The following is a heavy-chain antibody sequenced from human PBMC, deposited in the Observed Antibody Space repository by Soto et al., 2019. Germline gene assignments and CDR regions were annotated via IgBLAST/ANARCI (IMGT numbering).Heavy chain of an antibody. V-gene: IGHV1-18*01. Sequence: GASVKVSCKASGYTFTSYGISWVRQAPGQGLEWMGWINPYNGNTKYAQKLQGRVTITRDTSASTAYMELSSLRSEDTAVYYCARGSGYYWDDYWGQGTLVTVSS. CDR2: INPYNGNT. CDR1: GYTFTSYG. CDR3: ARGSGYYWDDY. D-gene: IGHD3-22*01. J-gene: IGHJ4*02.